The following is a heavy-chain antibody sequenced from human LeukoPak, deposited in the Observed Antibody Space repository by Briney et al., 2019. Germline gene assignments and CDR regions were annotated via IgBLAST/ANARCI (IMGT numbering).Heavy chain of an antibody. J-gene: IGHJ6*03. V-gene: IGHV3-11*04. CDR1: GLTFSDYY. CDR2: ISSSGSTI. Sequence: GGSLRLSCAASGLTFSDYYMSWIRQAPGKGLEWVSYISSSGSTIYYADSVKGRFTISRDNAKNSLYLQMNSLRAEDTAVYYCARDCMVVAAAAPYYMDVWGKGTTVTVSS. D-gene: IGHD2-2*01. CDR3: ARDCMVVAAAAPYYMDV.